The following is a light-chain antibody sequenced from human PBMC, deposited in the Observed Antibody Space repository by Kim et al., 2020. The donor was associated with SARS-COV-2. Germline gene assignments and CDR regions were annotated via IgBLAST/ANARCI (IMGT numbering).Light chain of an antibody. J-gene: IGLJ1*01. Sequence: QSVLTQPASVSGSPGQSITISCTGTSNDVGVYDYVSWYQLHPGKAPKLMIYHVINRPSGVSNRFSGSKSGNTASLTISGLQAEDEADYYCSSYTSTSTYVFGTGTKVTVL. CDR1: SNDVGVYDY. CDR2: HVI. V-gene: IGLV2-14*03. CDR3: SSYTSTSTYV.